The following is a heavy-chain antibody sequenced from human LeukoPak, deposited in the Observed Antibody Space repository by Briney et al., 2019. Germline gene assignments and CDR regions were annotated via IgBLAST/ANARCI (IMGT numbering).Heavy chain of an antibody. V-gene: IGHV3-30*18. CDR2: ISYDGSNK. CDR3: AKEGDYYGMDV. J-gene: IGHJ6*02. Sequence: SGGSLRLSCAASDFTFSDYKMNWVRQAPGKGLEWVAVISYDGSNKDYADSVKGRFTISRDDSKNTLYLQMNSLRVEDTAVYYCAKEGDYYGMDVWGQGTTVTVSS. D-gene: IGHD1-26*01. CDR1: DFTFSDYK.